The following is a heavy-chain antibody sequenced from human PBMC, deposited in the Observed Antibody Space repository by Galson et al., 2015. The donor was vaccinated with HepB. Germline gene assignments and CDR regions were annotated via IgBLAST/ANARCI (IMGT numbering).Heavy chain of an antibody. D-gene: IGHD4-17*01. CDR2: ISAYNGNT. CDR1: GYTFTSYG. Sequence: SVKVSCKASGYTFTSYGISWVRQAPGQGLEWMGWISAYNGNTNYAQKLQGGVTMTTDTSTSTAYMELRSLRSDDTAVYYCARDPGGENYGDYVWGHYYYGMDVWGQGTTVTVSS. CDR3: ARDPGGENYGDYVWGHYYYGMDV. J-gene: IGHJ6*02. V-gene: IGHV1-18*04.